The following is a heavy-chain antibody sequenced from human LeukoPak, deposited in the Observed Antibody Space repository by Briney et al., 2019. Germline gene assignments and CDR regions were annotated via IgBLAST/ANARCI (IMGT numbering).Heavy chain of an antibody. CDR1: GGSISSSSYY. D-gene: IGHD1-26*01. Sequence: KPSETLSLTCTVSGGSISSSSYYWGWIRQPPGKGLEWIGSIYYSGSTYYNPSLKSRVTISVDTSKNQFSLKLSSVTAADTAVYYCARRGWELLFDYWGQRTLVTVSS. V-gene: IGHV4-39*01. CDR3: ARRGWELLFDY. J-gene: IGHJ4*02. CDR2: IYYSGST.